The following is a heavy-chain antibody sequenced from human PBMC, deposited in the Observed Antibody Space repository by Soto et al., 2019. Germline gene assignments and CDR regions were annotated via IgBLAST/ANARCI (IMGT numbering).Heavy chain of an antibody. J-gene: IGHJ5*02. V-gene: IGHV1-2*04. D-gene: IGHD6-13*01. CDR1: GYTFTGYY. CDR2: INPNSGGT. Sequence: GASVKVSCKASGYTFTGYYMHWVRQAPGQGLEWMGWINPNSGGTNYAQKFQGWVTMTRDTSISTAYMELSRLRSDDTAVYYCARQKYSSSWSWFDPWGQGTLVTVSS. CDR3: ARQKYSSSWSWFDP.